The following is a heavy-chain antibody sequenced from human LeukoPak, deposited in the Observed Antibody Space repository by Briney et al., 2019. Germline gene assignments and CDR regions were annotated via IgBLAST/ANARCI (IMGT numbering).Heavy chain of an antibody. CDR2: IYYSGST. V-gene: IGHV4-59*08. Sequence: SETLSLTCTVSGGSISSYYWSWIRQPPGKGLEWIGYIYYSGSTNYNPSLKSRATISVDTSKNQFSLKLSSVTAADTAVYYCARGLQFSGMDVWGQGTTVTVSS. CDR3: ARGLQFSGMDV. D-gene: IGHD5-24*01. CDR1: GGSISSYY. J-gene: IGHJ6*02.